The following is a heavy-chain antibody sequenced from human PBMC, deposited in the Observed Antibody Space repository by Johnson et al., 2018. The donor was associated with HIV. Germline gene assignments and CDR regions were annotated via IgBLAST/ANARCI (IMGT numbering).Heavy chain of an antibody. Sequence: VQLVESGGGLVQPGGSLRLSCAASGFTFSSYAMHWVRQAPGKGLEWVANINLDGSEKYYVDSVKGRFTISRDNAKNSLYLQMNSLRADDMAVYYCARGWDAFDIWGQGTMVTVSS. J-gene: IGHJ3*02. V-gene: IGHV3-7*03. D-gene: IGHD2-15*01. CDR3: ARGWDAFDI. CDR2: INLDGSEK. CDR1: GFTFSSYA.